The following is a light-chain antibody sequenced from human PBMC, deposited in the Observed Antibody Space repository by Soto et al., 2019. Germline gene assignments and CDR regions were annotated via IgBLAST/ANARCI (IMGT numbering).Light chain of an antibody. CDR3: QSYDNTLKGCV. Sequence: QSVLTQPPSVSEAPGQRVISSCTGGSSNIGADYEVHWYQQLPGTAPKLLIYGNTNRPSGVPDRFSGSKSGSSASLAITGLQAEDEAEYYCQSYDNTLKGCVFGTGTNLTVL. V-gene: IGLV1-40*01. CDR1: SSNIGADYE. CDR2: GNT. J-gene: IGLJ1*01.